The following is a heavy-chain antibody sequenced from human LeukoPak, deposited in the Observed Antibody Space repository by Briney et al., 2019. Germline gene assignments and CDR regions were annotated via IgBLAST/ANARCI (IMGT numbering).Heavy chain of an antibody. J-gene: IGHJ3*02. D-gene: IGHD6-6*01. CDR1: GYSISSGYY. V-gene: IGHV4-38-2*01. CDR2: IYHSGST. Sequence: PSETLSLTCAVSGYSISSGYYWGWIRQPPGKGLEWIGSIYHSGSTYYNPSLKSRVTISVDTSKNQFSLKPSSVTAADTAVYYCARHRSYPSMAFDIWGQGTMVTVSS. CDR3: ARHRSYPSMAFDI.